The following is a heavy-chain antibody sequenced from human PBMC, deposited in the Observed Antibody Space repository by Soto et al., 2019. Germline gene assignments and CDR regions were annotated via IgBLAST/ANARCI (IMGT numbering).Heavy chain of an antibody. CDR1: GYTFTSYG. J-gene: IGHJ4*02. Sequence: QVQLVQSGGEVKQPGASVKVSCKTSGYTFTSYGISWVRQAPGQGLEWMGWISGYNGDTKYVQKFQCRVTLTTDTSTNTAYMEVRSLRSDAAAVYYCARDWVGDLAYWGQGTLVTVSS. V-gene: IGHV1-18*01. CDR2: ISGYNGDT. CDR3: ARDWVGDLAY. D-gene: IGHD4-17*01.